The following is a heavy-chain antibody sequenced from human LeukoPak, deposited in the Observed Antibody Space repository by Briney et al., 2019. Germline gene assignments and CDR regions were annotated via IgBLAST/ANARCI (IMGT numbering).Heavy chain of an antibody. D-gene: IGHD1-1*01. Sequence: GASVKVSCKAPGYTFTNYDINWVRQATGQGLEWMGWMNPKSGNTGCAQKLQGRVTMTRNNSISTAYMELTSLRSEDTAMYFCARGPSLHTNWVGGRWFDPWGQGTRVTVSS. CDR3: ARGPSLHTNWVGGRWFDP. CDR1: GYTFTNYD. V-gene: IGHV1-8*01. J-gene: IGHJ5*02. CDR2: MNPKSGNT.